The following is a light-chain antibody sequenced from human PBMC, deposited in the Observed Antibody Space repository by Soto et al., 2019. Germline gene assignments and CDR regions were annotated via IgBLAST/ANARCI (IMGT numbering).Light chain of an antibody. CDR1: SSDVGGYNY. J-gene: IGLJ1*01. Sequence: QSALTQPASVSGSPGQSITISCTGTSSDVGGYNYVSWYQQHPGKAPKHMIYEVSNRPSGVSNRFSGSKSGNTASLTISGLQAEDEADYFCSSYGSTSTRYVFGTGTKVTVL. V-gene: IGLV2-14*01. CDR2: EVS. CDR3: SSYGSTSTRYV.